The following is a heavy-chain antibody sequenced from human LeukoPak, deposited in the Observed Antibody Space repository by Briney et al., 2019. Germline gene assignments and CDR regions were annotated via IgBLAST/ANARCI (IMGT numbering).Heavy chain of an antibody. Sequence: GGSLRLSCAASEFTFSSYNMNWVRQAPGKGLEWVSSISSSSAYIYYADSVKGRFTISRDNAKNSLYLQMNSLRAEDTAVYYCARDPPYYYDRSGYCDYWGQGTLVTVSS. D-gene: IGHD3-22*01. CDR1: EFTFSSYN. CDR2: ISSSSAYI. CDR3: ARDPPYYYDRSGYCDY. J-gene: IGHJ4*02. V-gene: IGHV3-21*04.